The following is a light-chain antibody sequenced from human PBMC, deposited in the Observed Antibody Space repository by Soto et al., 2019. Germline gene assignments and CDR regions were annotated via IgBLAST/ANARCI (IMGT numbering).Light chain of an antibody. Sequence: DILMTQSPSSLSASVGDRVTITCRASQTISIFLNWYQQKPGKAPELLLYAASRLQSGDPSRFSGSGSGTDFTLTISSLQPEDFATYYCHQTDSIPETFGQGTKVEIK. CDR1: QTISIF. CDR2: AAS. V-gene: IGKV1-39*01. CDR3: HQTDSIPET. J-gene: IGKJ1*01.